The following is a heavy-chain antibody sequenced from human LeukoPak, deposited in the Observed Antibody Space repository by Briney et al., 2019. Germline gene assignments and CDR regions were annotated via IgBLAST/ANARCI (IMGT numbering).Heavy chain of an antibody. Sequence: PSETLSLTCAVSGGSISSGGYSWSWIRQPPRKGLEWIGYIYHSGSTYYNPSLKSRVTISVDRSKNQFSLKLSSVTAADTAVYYCARYRLRYCGGDCPPDFDYWGQGTLVTVSS. CDR2: IYHSGST. V-gene: IGHV4-30-2*01. D-gene: IGHD2-21*02. J-gene: IGHJ4*02. CDR3: ARYRLRYCGGDCPPDFDY. CDR1: GGSISSGGYS.